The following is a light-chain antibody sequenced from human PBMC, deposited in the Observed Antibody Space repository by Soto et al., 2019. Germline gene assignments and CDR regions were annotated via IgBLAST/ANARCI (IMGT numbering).Light chain of an antibody. V-gene: IGLV2-14*01. CDR1: NNDVGGYNY. CDR2: DVS. Sequence: QSALTQSASVSGSPGQSITISCTGTNNDVGGYNYVSWYQQHPGKAPKLMIYDVSNRPSGVSSRFSGSKSGNTASLTISGLQAEDEADYYCTSYTSTYTLIFGGGTKVTVL. J-gene: IGLJ2*01. CDR3: TSYTSTYTLI.